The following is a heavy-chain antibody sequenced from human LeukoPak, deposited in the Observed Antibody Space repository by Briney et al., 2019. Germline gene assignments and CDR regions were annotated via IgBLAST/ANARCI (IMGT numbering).Heavy chain of an antibody. CDR1: GGSISNYY. CDR2: IYYSGST. V-gene: IGHV4-59*01. Sequence: SETLSLTCTVSGGSISNYYWSWIRQPPGKGLEWIGYIYYSGSTNYNPSLKSRVTISVDTSKNQFSLKLSSVTAADTAVYYCAREQYYYGSGSTTNWFDPWGQGTLVTVSS. CDR3: AREQYYYGSGSTTNWFDP. D-gene: IGHD3-10*01. J-gene: IGHJ5*02.